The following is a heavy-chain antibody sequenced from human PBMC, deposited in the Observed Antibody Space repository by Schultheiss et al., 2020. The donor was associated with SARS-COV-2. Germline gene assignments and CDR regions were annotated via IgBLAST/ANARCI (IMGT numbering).Heavy chain of an antibody. D-gene: IGHD3-22*01. CDR1: GGSISSYY. CDR2: VYYSGST. Sequence: SETLSLTCTVSGGSISSYYWTWIRQPPGKRLEWIGYVYYSGSTNYNPSLKSRVTISVDTSKNQFSLKLSSVTAADTAVYYCARVHPASGYYYVPEYYFDYWGQGSLVTVSS. CDR3: ARVHPASGYYYVPEYYFDY. V-gene: IGHV4-59*01. J-gene: IGHJ4*02.